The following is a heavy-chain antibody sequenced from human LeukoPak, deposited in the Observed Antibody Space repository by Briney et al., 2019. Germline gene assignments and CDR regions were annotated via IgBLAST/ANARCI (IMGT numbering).Heavy chain of an antibody. CDR1: GGSISSSNW. D-gene: IGHD6-19*01. CDR2: IYHSGST. V-gene: IGHV4-4*02. J-gene: IGHJ6*02. CDR3: ARDMYSSGWPDYYYYGMDV. Sequence: PSETLSLTCAVSGGSISSSNWWSWVRQPPGKGLEWIGEIYHSGSTNYNPSLKSRVTISVDKSKNQFSLKLSSVTAADTAVYYCARDMYSSGWPDYYYYGMDVWGQGTTVTVSS.